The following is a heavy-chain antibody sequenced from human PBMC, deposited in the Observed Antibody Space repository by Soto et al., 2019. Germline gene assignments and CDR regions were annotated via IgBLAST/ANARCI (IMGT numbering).Heavy chain of an antibody. D-gene: IGHD3-22*01. CDR2: IRSKAYGGTT. CDR3: TKPLAYYYDGSGYYYGY. V-gene: IGHV3-49*03. Sequence: SCTASGFTFGDYAMSWFRQAPGKGLEWVGFIRSKAYGGTTEYAASVKGRFTISRDDSKSIAYLQMNSLKTEDTAVYYCTKPLAYYYDGSGYYYGYWGQGTQVTVSS. J-gene: IGHJ4*02. CDR1: GFTFGDYA.